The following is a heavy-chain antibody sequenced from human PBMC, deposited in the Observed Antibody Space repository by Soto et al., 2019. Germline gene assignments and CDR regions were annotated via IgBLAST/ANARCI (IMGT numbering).Heavy chain of an antibody. J-gene: IGHJ4*02. Sequence: EVQLLESGGGLVQPGGSLRLSCAASGFTFSSYAMSWVRQAPGKGLEWVSAISGSGGSTYYADSVKGRFTISRDNSKNTLYLQMNSLRAEDTAVYYCAKFLARARATAAGILDYWGQGTLVTVSS. CDR3: AKFLARARATAAGILDY. V-gene: IGHV3-23*01. D-gene: IGHD3-3*01. CDR1: GFTFSSYA. CDR2: ISGSGGST.